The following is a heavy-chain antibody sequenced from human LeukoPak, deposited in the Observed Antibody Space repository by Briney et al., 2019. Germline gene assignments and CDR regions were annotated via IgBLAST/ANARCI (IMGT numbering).Heavy chain of an antibody. CDR2: ISGSGGSGGST. Sequence: GGSLRLSCAASGFTFRSFAMSWVRQAPGKGLEWVSGISGSGGSGGSTYYADSVKGRFTISRDNSKNTMYLQMNSLRAEDTAVYYCAKSPFATSAYREYCNYCGQGTRVTVSS. V-gene: IGHV3-23*01. D-gene: IGHD3-16*01. J-gene: IGHJ4*02. CDR3: AKSPFATSAYREYCNY. CDR1: GFTFRSFA.